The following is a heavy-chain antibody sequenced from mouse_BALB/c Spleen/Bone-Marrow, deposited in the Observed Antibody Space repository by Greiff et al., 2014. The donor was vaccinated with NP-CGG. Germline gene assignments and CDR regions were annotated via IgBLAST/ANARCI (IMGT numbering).Heavy chain of an antibody. D-gene: IGHD4-1*01. V-gene: IGHV3-5*02. Sequence: EVQLQQSGPGLVKPSQTVSLTCTVTGISITTGNYRWSWIRQFPGNKLEWMGYIYYSGTITYNPSLTSRTTITRDTSKNQFFLEMNSLTAEDTATYYCARAWDYFDYWGQGTTLTVSS. J-gene: IGHJ2*01. CDR2: IYYSGTI. CDR1: GISITTGNYR. CDR3: ARAWDYFDY.